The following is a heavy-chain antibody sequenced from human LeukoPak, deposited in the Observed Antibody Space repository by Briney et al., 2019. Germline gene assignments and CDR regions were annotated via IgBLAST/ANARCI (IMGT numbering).Heavy chain of an antibody. Sequence: ASVKVSCKASGYTFTNYEINWVRQGTGQGLEWLGWMNPSSGNTGYAQKFQGRVTMIGDTSISTAYMELSSLRSEDTAVYYCARVAYYYDSAGKSLKFFYGMDVWGQGTTVTVSS. CDR1: GYTFTNYE. J-gene: IGHJ6*02. V-gene: IGHV1-8*01. CDR3: ARVAYYYDSAGKSLKFFYGMDV. D-gene: IGHD3-22*01. CDR2: MNPSSGNT.